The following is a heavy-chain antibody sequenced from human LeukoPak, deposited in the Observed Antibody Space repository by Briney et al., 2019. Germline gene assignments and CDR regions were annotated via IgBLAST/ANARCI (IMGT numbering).Heavy chain of an antibody. Sequence: GRSLRLSCAASGFIFHDYSMHWVRQVPGKGLEWVSGITWDSTGIGYADSVKGRFTISRDNAKNSLYLQMDSLRTEDMALYYCAKSAGYSSGGPFDIWGQGTMVTVSS. V-gene: IGHV3-9*03. CDR1: GFIFHDYS. CDR3: AKSAGYSSGGPFDI. CDR2: ITWDSTGI. J-gene: IGHJ3*02. D-gene: IGHD6-19*01.